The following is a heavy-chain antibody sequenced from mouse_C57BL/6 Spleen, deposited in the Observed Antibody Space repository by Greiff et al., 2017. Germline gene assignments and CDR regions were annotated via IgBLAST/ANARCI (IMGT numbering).Heavy chain of an antibody. CDR1: GYTFTSYW. CDR2: IDPSDSYT. Sequence: QVQLQQSGAELVMPGASVKLSCKASGYTFTSYWMHWVKQRPGQGLEWIGEIDPSDSYTNYNQKFKGKSTLTVDKSSSTAYMQLSSLTSEDSAVYYCARSGDGFHFDYWGQGTTLTVSS. D-gene: IGHD2-3*01. CDR3: ARSGDGFHFDY. V-gene: IGHV1-69*01. J-gene: IGHJ2*01.